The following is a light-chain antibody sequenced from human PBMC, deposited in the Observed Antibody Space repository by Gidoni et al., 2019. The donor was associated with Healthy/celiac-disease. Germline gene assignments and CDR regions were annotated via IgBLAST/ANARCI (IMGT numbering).Light chain of an antibody. CDR3: QQRSNWPPVT. J-gene: IGKJ4*01. CDR1: QSVSSY. V-gene: IGKV3-11*01. CDR2: DAS. Sequence: EIVLTQSPATLSLSPGERATLSCRASQSVSSYLAWYQQKPGQAPRLLIYDASNRATGIPARFSGSGSGTDFTLTISCLEPEDFEVYYCQQRSNWPPVTFGGGTKVEIK.